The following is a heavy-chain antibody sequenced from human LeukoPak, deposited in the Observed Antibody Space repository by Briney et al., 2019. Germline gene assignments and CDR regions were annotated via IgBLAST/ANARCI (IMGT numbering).Heavy chain of an antibody. Sequence: PGRSLRLSCAASGFSFRSYGMHWVRQAPGKGLEWVAVISSDEINEYYADSVKGRFTISRDNSKNTLYLQINSLRGEDTAVYYCAKGESITSAWFDSWGRGTLVTVSS. CDR3: AKGESITSAWFDS. J-gene: IGHJ5*01. D-gene: IGHD5-24*01. CDR1: GFSFRSYG. V-gene: IGHV3-30*18. CDR2: ISSDEINE.